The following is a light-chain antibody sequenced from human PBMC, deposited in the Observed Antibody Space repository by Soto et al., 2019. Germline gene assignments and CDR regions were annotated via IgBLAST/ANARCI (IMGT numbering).Light chain of an antibody. Sequence: DLQMTQSPSSLSASVGDRVTITCRASQSISSYLNWYQQKPGKAPKLLIYAASSLQSGVPSRFSGSGSGTDFTRTISSLPPEDFATYYCQQSYSTPWTFGQGTKVEIK. V-gene: IGKV1-39*01. CDR3: QQSYSTPWT. J-gene: IGKJ1*01. CDR2: AAS. CDR1: QSISSY.